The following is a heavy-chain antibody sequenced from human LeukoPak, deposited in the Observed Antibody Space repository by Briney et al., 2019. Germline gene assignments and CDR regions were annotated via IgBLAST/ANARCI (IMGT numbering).Heavy chain of an antibody. CDR3: GRVTGYMIEDYFDY. V-gene: IGHV1-8*03. Sequence: ASVKVSCKASGYTFTSYDINWVRQATGQGLEWMGWMNPNSGNTGYAQKFQGRVTITRNTSISTAYMELSSLRSEDTAVYYCGRVTGYMIEDYFDYWGQGTLVTVSS. J-gene: IGHJ4*02. D-gene: IGHD3-22*01. CDR1: GYTFTSYD. CDR2: MNPNSGNT.